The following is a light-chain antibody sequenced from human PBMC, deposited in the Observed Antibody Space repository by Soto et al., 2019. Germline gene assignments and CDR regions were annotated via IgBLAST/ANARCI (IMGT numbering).Light chain of an antibody. CDR3: QQYYSTPPT. J-gene: IGKJ4*01. V-gene: IGKV4-1*01. CDR1: QSVLYSSNNKNY. Sequence: DIVMTQSPDSLAVSLGERATINCKSSQSVLYSSNNKNYLAWYQRKPGQPPKLLIYWASTRESGVPDRFSGSGSGTDFTLTISSLQAEAAAVYYCQQYYSTPPTFGGGTKVEIK. CDR2: WAS.